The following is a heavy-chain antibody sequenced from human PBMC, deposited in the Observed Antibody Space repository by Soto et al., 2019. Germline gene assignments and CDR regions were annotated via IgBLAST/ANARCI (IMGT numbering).Heavy chain of an antibody. Sequence: GESLKISCKGSGCSFTSYRIGRVRQMPGKSPERMGIIYPGDSDTRYSPSFQGQVTISADKSISTAYLQWSSLKASDTAMYYCAGGGVRGVITRTRDYYGMDVWGQGTTVTVSS. CDR1: GCSFTSYR. CDR3: AGGGVRGVITRTRDYYGMDV. D-gene: IGHD3-10*01. J-gene: IGHJ6*02. CDR2: IYPGDSDT. V-gene: IGHV5-51*01.